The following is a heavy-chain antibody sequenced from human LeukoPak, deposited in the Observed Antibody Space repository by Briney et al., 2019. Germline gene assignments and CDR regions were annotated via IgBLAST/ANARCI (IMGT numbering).Heavy chain of an antibody. J-gene: IGHJ6*03. Sequence: GGSLRLSCAASGFTSSSYEMNWVRQAPGKGLEWVSYITSSSNTIYYAVSVKGQFTISRDNAKNSMYLEMNSLRDEDTAVYYCAELGITMIGGVWGKGTTVTIS. CDR1: GFTSSSYE. D-gene: IGHD3-10*02. V-gene: IGHV3-48*03. CDR2: ITSSSNTI. CDR3: AELGITMIGGV.